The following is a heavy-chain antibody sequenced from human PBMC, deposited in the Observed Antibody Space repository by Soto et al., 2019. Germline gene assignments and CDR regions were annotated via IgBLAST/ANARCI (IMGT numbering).Heavy chain of an antibody. CDR1: GGSIGSGGYY. Sequence: SETLSLTCTVSGGSIGSGGYYWSWIRQHPGKGLEWIGYIYYSGSTYYNPSLKSRVTISVDTSKNQFSLKLSSVTAADTAVYYCARTSAAPGFDPWGQGTLVTVSS. CDR3: ARTSAAPGFDP. CDR2: IYYSGST. J-gene: IGHJ5*02. V-gene: IGHV4-31*03.